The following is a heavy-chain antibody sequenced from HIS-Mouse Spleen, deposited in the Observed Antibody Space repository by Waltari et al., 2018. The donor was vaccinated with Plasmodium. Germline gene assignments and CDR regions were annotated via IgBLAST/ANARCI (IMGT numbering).Heavy chain of an antibody. CDR3: ARDRITGTSYFDY. J-gene: IGHJ4*02. CDR2: IYYSGST. D-gene: IGHD1-7*01. Sequence: QLQLQESGPGLVKPSETLSLTCTVSGGSISSSSYSWGWIRQPPGKGLEWIGSIYYSGSTYYNPSLKSRVTISVDTFKNQFSLKLSSVTAADTAVYYCARDRITGTSYFDYWGQGTLVTVSS. V-gene: IGHV4-39*07. CDR1: GGSISSSSYS.